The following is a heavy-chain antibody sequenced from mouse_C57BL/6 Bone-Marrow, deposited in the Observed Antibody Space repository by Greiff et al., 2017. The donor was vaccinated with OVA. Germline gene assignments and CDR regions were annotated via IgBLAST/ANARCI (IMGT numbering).Heavy chain of an antibody. CDR2: IYPRSGTT. D-gene: IGHD2-4*01. Sequence: QVQLQQSGAELARPGASVKLSCKASGYTFTSYGISWVKQRPGQGLEWIGEIYPRSGTTYYNEKFKGKATLTADKSSSTAYMELRSLTSEDSAVYFCARSGRLRSFDYWGQGTTLTVSS. J-gene: IGHJ2*01. V-gene: IGHV1-81*01. CDR3: ARSGRLRSFDY. CDR1: GYTFTSYG.